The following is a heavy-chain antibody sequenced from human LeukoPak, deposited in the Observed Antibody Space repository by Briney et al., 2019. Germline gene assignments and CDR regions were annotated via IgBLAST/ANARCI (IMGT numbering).Heavy chain of an antibody. D-gene: IGHD6-13*01. J-gene: IGHJ5*02. V-gene: IGHV1-69*06. CDR3: ARDPGGAAADLYNWFDP. Sequence: SVKVSCKASGGTFSSYAISWVRQAPGQGLEWMGGIIPIFGTANYAQKFQGRVTITADKSTSTAYMELSSLRSEDTAVYYCARDPGGAAADLYNWFDPWGQGTLVTVSS. CDR1: GGTFSSYA. CDR2: IIPIFGTA.